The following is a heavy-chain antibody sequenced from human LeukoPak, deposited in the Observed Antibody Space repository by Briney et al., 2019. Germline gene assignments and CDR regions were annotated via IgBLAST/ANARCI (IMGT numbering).Heavy chain of an antibody. J-gene: IGHJ4*02. CDR1: RFPFSSYA. CDR2: ISGSGDSM. V-gene: IGHV3-23*01. D-gene: IGHD1-1*01. Sequence: GGSLRLSCAGSRFPFSSYAMSWVRQAPGKGLEWVSVISGSGDSMYYADSVKGRFTVSRDISKNTLYFQMNSLRADDTAIYYCAKHRGSLRYDEIDYWGQGILVTVSS. CDR3: AKHRGSLRYDEIDY.